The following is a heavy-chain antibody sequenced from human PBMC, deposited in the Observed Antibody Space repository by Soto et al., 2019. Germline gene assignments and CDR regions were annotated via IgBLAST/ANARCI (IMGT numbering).Heavy chain of an antibody. D-gene: IGHD2-2*01. Sequence: SETPSLTCTVSGGSISNGDYYWNWIRQHPEKGLEWIGYINYRGSTFYNPSLKSRIIVSVEKSKNQFSLKLSSVTAADTAVYYCARDAPETAPYWGKGTLVTVSS. J-gene: IGHJ4*02. V-gene: IGHV4-31*03. CDR3: ARDAPETAPY. CDR1: GGSISNGDYY. CDR2: INYRGST.